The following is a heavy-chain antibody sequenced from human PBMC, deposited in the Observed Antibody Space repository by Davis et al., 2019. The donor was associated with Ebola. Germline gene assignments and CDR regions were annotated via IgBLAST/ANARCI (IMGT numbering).Heavy chain of an antibody. CDR3: ARGDYGMDV. CDR1: GGSISTNNW. CDR2: IHHLGSA. V-gene: IGHV4-4*02. Sequence: SETLSLTCDVSGGSISTNNWWSWVRQPPGKGLEWIGEIHHLGSANYKPSLTSRLTISLDKSKNQISLRLTSVTVADTAVYYCARGDYGMDVWGQGTTVTVSS. D-gene: IGHD4/OR15-4a*01. J-gene: IGHJ6*02.